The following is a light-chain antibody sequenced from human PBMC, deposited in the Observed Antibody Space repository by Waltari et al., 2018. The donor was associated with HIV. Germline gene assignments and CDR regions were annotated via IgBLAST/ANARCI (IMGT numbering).Light chain of an antibody. CDR1: RSNIGAGYD. Sequence: QSVLTQPPSVSGAPGQRVTISCTGSRSNIGAGYDVHWYQHLPGTAPKLLIYGTTNRPSGVPDRFSGSKSGTSASLAISGLRSEDEADYYCAAWDDSLSGPVIFGGGTKLTVL. CDR3: AAWDDSLSGPVI. V-gene: IGLV1-40*01. J-gene: IGLJ2*01. CDR2: GTT.